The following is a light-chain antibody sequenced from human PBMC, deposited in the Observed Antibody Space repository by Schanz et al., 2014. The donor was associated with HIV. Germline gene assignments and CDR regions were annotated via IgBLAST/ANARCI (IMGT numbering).Light chain of an antibody. CDR3: QQYSSSPLT. J-gene: IGKJ4*01. Sequence: EIVLTQSPATLSVSPGERATLSCRASQSVRTNLAWYQQKRGQAPRLLIYGASSRATGIPDRFSGSGSGTDFTLTISRLEPEDFAVYYCQQYSSSPLTFGGGTKVEIK. CDR1: QSVRTN. V-gene: IGKV3-20*01. CDR2: GAS.